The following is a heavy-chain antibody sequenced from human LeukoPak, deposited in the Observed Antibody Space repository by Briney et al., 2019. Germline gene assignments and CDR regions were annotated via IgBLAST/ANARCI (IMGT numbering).Heavy chain of an antibody. CDR3: AKDQGSSWYGWFDP. D-gene: IGHD6-13*01. CDR2: ISGSGGST. J-gene: IGHJ5*02. V-gene: IGHV3-23*01. CDR1: GFTFSSYS. Sequence: GGSLRLSCAASGFTFSSYSMNWVRQAPGKGLEWVSAISGSGGSTYYADSVKGRFTISRDNSKNTLYLQMNSLRAEDTAVYYCAKDQGSSWYGWFDPWGQGTLVTVSS.